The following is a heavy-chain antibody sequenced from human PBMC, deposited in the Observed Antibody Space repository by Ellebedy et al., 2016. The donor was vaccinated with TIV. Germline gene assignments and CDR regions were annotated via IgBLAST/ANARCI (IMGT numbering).Heavy chain of an antibody. D-gene: IGHD1-26*01. Sequence: GGSLRLSXVASGFTFANAWMTWLRQAPGKGLEWVGRIRDKPNGATADYAEPVKGRFTISRDDSRNTLFLQMNSLKTEDTAVYYCARAVGGVGSTWGQGTLVTVSS. V-gene: IGHV3-15*01. CDR3: ARAVGGVGST. J-gene: IGHJ4*02. CDR2: IRDKPNGATA. CDR1: GFTFANAW.